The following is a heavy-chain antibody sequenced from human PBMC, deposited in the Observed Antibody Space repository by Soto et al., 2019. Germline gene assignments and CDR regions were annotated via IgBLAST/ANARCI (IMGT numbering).Heavy chain of an antibody. CDR3: ARAYYDILTGYYGYYFDY. Sequence: GGSLRLSCAASGFTFSSYSMNWVRQAPGKGLEWVSYISSSSSTIYYADSVKGRFTISRDNAKNSLYLQMNSLRAEDTAVYYCARAYYDILTGYYGYYFDYWGQGTLVTVSS. CDR2: ISSSSSTI. D-gene: IGHD3-9*01. J-gene: IGHJ4*02. V-gene: IGHV3-48*01. CDR1: GFTFSSYS.